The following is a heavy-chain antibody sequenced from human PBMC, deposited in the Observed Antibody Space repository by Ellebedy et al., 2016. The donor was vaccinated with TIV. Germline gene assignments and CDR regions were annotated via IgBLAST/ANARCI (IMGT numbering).Heavy chain of an antibody. CDR2: ISSSRQTI. V-gene: IGHV3-48*04. J-gene: IGHJ5*01. Sequence: GGSLRLXCTLSGLSSTTYSLNLVRRAPGKGLEWVAYISSSRQTISYADSVRGRFTISRGNDKNSLYLQMNNLRAEDTAVYFCARDRYLIGLPGTGFDSWGQGTLVTVSS. D-gene: IGHD3/OR15-3a*01. CDR1: GLSSTTYS. CDR3: ARDRYLIGLPGTGFDS.